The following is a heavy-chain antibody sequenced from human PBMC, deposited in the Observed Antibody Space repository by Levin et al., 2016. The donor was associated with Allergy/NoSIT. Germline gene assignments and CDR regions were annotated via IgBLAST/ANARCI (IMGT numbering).Heavy chain of an antibody. V-gene: IGHV3-9*01. CDR3: AKDVDGSGSFPDY. J-gene: IGHJ4*02. CDR2: INWNSNSV. D-gene: IGHD3-10*01. Sequence: VRQAPGKGLEWVSGINWNSNSVGYADSVKGRFTISRDNAKNSLFLQMNSLRPEDTALYYCAKDVDGSGSFPDYWGQGTLVTVSS.